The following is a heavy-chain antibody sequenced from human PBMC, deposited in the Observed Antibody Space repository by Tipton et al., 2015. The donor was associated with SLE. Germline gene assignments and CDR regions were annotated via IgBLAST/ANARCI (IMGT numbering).Heavy chain of an antibody. CDR2: IRFDRDHQ. J-gene: IGHJ4*02. CDR1: GFTFSTSN. D-gene: IGHD2-2*01. V-gene: IGHV3-33*01. Sequence: SLRLSCATSGFTFSTSNMHWVRQAPGKGLEWVSLIRFDRDHQYNADSVKGRFTTSRDSSTSTVYLQMNSLRAEDTALYYCARVYCSSDTCYQIDCWGQGTLVTVSS. CDR3: ARVYCSSDTCYQIDC.